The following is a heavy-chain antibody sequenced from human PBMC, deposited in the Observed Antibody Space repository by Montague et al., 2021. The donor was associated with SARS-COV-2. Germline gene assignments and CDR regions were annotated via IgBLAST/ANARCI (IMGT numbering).Heavy chain of an antibody. J-gene: IGHJ5*02. D-gene: IGHD2-21*02. CDR1: GYSISSGYF. CDR2: IYHAGYI. V-gene: IGHV4-38-2*02. CDR3: ARAPCVGDCNSLAIWFDP. Sequence: SETLSLTCTVFGYSISSGYFWAWLRQPPGKGLEWIGSIYHAGYIHYNPSLKSRVSISIVTSRNQISLRVTDVAAADTAVYYCARAPCVGDCNSLAIWFDPWGQGTLVSVSS.